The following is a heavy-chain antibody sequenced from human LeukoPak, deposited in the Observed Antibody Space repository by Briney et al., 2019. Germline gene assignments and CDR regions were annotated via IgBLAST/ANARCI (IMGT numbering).Heavy chain of an antibody. CDR2: ITYDGYYK. J-gene: IGHJ4*02. CDR1: GFTFTSYG. V-gene: IGHV3-30*03. Sequence: GGSLRLSCAASGFTFTSYGMHWVRQAAGKGLEWVALITYDGYYKYYSDSVKGRFTISSDTSKNTLYLQVNSLRAEDTAVYYCARDLSPVVRASPMGYWGQGTLVTVSS. D-gene: IGHD3-10*01. CDR3: ARDLSPVVRASPMGY.